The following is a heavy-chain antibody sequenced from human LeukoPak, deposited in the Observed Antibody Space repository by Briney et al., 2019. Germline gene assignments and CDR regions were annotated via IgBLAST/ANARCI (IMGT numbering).Heavy chain of an antibody. CDR3: ARRSAAKDAFDI. CDR2: ISGSGGST. D-gene: IGHD6-25*01. V-gene: IGHV3-23*01. CDR1: GFTFSSYG. Sequence: PGGSLRLSCAASGFTFSSYGMSWVRQAPGKGLEWVSAISGSGGSTYYADSVKGRFTISRDNAKNTLYLQTNSLRAEDTAVYYCARRSAAKDAFDIWGQGTMVTVSS. J-gene: IGHJ3*02.